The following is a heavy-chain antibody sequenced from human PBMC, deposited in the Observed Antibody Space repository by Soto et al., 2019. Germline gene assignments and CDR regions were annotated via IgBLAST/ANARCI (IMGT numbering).Heavy chain of an antibody. V-gene: IGHV1-3*04. CDR1: GYTFTNYP. Sequence: ASVKVSCKTSGYTFTNYPMHWVRQAPGHSPEWMGWTNTDNGNAKYSQNFQGRVTIFRDTSATTVYMELNSLTFKDTAVYYCARRSSDSIGYFPLGYWGQGTLVTVSS. D-gene: IGHD3-22*01. CDR3: ARRSSDSIGYFPLGY. CDR2: TNTDNGNA. J-gene: IGHJ4*02.